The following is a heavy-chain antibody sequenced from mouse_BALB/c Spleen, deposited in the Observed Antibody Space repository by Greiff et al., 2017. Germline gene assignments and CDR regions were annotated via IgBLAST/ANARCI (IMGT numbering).Heavy chain of an antibody. D-gene: IGHD4-1*01. CDR3: ARNWAYFDY. CDR1: GYSITSDYA. CDR2: ISYSGST. V-gene: IGHV3-2*02. Sequence: EVKLVESGPGLVKPSQSLSLTCTVTGYSITSDYAWNWIRQFPGNKLEWMGYISYSGSTSYNPSLKSRISITRDTSKNQFFLQLNSVTTEDTATYYCARNWAYFDYWGQGTTLTVSS. J-gene: IGHJ2*01.